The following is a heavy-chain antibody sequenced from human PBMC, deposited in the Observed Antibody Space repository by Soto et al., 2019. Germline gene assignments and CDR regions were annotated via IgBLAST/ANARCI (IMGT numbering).Heavy chain of an antibody. D-gene: IGHD3-22*01. V-gene: IGHV1-2*04. Sequence: ASVKVSCKASGYTFTGYYMHWVRQAPAQGLEWMGWINPNSGGTNYAQKFQGWVTMTRDTSISTAYMELSRLRSDDTAVYYCATRYYYDSSGLYGMDVWGQGTTVTVSS. CDR2: INPNSGGT. J-gene: IGHJ6*02. CDR1: GYTFTGYY. CDR3: ATRYYYDSSGLYGMDV.